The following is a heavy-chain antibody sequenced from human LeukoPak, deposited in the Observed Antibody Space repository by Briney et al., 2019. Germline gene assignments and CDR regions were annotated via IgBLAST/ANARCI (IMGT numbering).Heavy chain of an antibody. J-gene: IGHJ4*02. V-gene: IGHV3-30-3*01. CDR1: GFTFSTYA. CDR3: ARDPIPGASDYFDH. CDR2: ISHDGTTK. Sequence: GGSLRLSCAASGFTFSTYAMHWVRQAPGKGPEWVTVISHDGTTKYYAEFVKGRFTISRDNSKNTLYLQMSSLRVEDTAMYYCARDPIPGASDYFDHWGQGTLVTVSS.